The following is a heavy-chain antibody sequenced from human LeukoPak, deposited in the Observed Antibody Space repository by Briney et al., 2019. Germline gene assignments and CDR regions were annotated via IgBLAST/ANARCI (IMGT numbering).Heavy chain of an antibody. Sequence: HPGRSLRLSCAASGFTFSSYAMSWVRQAPGKGLEWVSAISGSGGSTYYADSVKGRFTISRDNSKNTLYLQMNSLRAEDTAVYYCAKGLGIAVAGTELDYWGQGTLVTVSS. D-gene: IGHD6-19*01. J-gene: IGHJ4*02. CDR1: GFTFSSYA. CDR2: ISGSGGST. CDR3: AKGLGIAVAGTELDY. V-gene: IGHV3-23*01.